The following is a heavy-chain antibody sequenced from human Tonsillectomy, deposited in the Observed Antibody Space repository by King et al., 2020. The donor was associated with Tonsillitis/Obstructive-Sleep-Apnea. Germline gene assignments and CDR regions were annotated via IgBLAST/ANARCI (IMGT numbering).Heavy chain of an antibody. Sequence: QLQESGPGLVKPSETLSLTCTVSGGSISSYYWSWIRQPPGKGLEWIGYIYYSGSTNYNPSLKSRVTISVDTSKNQFSLKLSSVTAADTAVYYCARVRRGYGLGKDYFDYWGQGTLVTVSS. CDR1: GGSISSYY. CDR2: IYYSGST. CDR3: ARVRRGYGLGKDYFDY. V-gene: IGHV4-59*01. J-gene: IGHJ4*02. D-gene: IGHD5-12*01.